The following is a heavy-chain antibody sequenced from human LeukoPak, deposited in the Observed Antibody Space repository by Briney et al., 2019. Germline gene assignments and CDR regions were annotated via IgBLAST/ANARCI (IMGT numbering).Heavy chain of an antibody. CDR2: IKSKTDGGTT. Sequence: PGGSLRLSCVASEFTFNNARMSWVRQAPGKGLEWVGRIKSKTDGGTTDYAAPVKGRFTISRDDSKNTLYLHMNSLKPEDTGIYYCTTAGSDSSGWKWRYYFDYWGQGTLVTVSS. CDR1: EFTFNNAR. V-gene: IGHV3-15*01. D-gene: IGHD6-19*01. J-gene: IGHJ4*02. CDR3: TTAGSDSSGWKWRYYFDY.